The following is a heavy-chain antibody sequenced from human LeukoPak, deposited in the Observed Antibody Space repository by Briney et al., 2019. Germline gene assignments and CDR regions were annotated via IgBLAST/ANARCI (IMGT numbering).Heavy chain of an antibody. V-gene: IGHV5-51*01. CDR3: ARRPAGAAGLFFDY. CDR1: GYNFTTSW. CDR2: IYPDDSDT. J-gene: IGHJ4*02. D-gene: IGHD6-19*01. Sequence: GESLKISCKGSGYNFTTSWISWVRQMPGKGLECMGIIYPDDSDTRYSPSFQGQVSISADKSINTAYLQWSSLKAPDTAMYYCARRPAGAAGLFFDYWGQGALVTVSS.